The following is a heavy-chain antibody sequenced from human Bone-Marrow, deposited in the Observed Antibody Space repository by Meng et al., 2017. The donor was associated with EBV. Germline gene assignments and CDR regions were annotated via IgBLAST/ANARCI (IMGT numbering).Heavy chain of an antibody. CDR3: ARDVYASGTYRADP. J-gene: IGHJ5*02. CDR2: MDPNSGNT. D-gene: IGHD3-10*01. V-gene: IGHV1-8*01. CDR1: GYTFTRYD. Sequence: QGRLGQSGAEVKKPGASVKVSCKASGYTFTRYDINWVRQATGQGLEWMGWMDPNSGNTGFAQKFQGRVTMTRNTSISTAYMELSALTSEDTAVYYCARDVYASGTYRADPWGQGTLVTVSS.